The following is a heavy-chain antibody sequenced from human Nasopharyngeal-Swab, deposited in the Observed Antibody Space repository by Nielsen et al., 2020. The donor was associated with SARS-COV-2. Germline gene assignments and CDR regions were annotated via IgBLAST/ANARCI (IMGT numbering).Heavy chain of an antibody. CDR1: GYSFANHW. J-gene: IGHJ5*02. CDR3: ARRAARDGYNYEVDP. D-gene: IGHD5-24*01. Sequence: GESLKISCMASGYSFANHWIGWVRQKPGKGLEWMGMVYPGNSEVAYSPSFQGQVTISADKSMNTAYLQWRSLRASDTAMYFCARRAARDGYNYEVDPWGQGTLVTVSS. CDR2: VYPGNSEV. V-gene: IGHV5-51*01.